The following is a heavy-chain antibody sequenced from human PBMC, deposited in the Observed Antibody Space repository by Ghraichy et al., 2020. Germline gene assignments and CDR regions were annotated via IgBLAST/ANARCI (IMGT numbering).Heavy chain of an antibody. CDR2: FNPDEGST. Sequence: ASVKVSCKASGDTLPKLSMHWVRQAPGKGLEWMGRFNPDEGSTIYAQRFQGRVTLTADTSTGTAYMELSSLKSEDTAVYYCATLMGGLHVGVLSLLFGYWGQGPLVSVPS. CDR1: GDTLPKLS. J-gene: IGHJ4*02. CDR3: ATLMGGLHVGVLSLLFGY. V-gene: IGHV1-24*01. D-gene: IGHD3-16*02.